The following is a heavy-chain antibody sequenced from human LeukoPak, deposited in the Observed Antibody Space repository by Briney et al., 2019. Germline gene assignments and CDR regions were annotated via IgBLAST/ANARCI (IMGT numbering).Heavy chain of an antibody. CDR3: ARDRITMVRGALRYYGMDV. V-gene: IGHV4-59*01. CDR1: GASISSYY. D-gene: IGHD3-10*01. J-gene: IGHJ6*02. CDR2: IYYSGST. Sequence: PSETLSLTCTVSGASISSYYWSWIRQPPGKGLEWIGYIYYSGSTNYNPSLKSRVTISVDTSKNQFSLRLSSVTAADTAVYYCARDRITMVRGALRYYGMDVWGQGTTVTVSS.